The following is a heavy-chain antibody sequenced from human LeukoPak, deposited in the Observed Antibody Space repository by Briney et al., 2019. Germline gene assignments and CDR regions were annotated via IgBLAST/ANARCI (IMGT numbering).Heavy chain of an antibody. J-gene: IGHJ3*02. D-gene: IGHD1-26*01. CDR2: IYPGDSDT. Sequence: GESLKISCKGSGYSFTSYWIGWVRQMPGKGLEWMGIIYPGDSDTRYSPSFQGQVTISADKSISTAYLQWSSLKASDTAMYYCALSRWGLLPPPNAFDIWGQGTMVTVSS. V-gene: IGHV5-51*01. CDR1: GYSFTSYW. CDR3: ALSRWGLLPPPNAFDI.